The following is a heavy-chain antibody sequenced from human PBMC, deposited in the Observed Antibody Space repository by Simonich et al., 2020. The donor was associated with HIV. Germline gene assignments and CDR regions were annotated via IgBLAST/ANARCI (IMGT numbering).Heavy chain of an antibody. CDR3: VRDKGWGISSSPSNWFDP. CDR2: ITPVVRET. D-gene: IGHD6-6*01. V-gene: IGHV3-74*01. CDR1: GFTFSSYW. Sequence: EVQLVESGGGLVQPGGSLRLSCAASGFTFSSYWMHWVRQDPGKRLVWVSRITPVVRETTYADSVKGLFTISRDNARNTLYLQMNRLRAEDTAVYYCVRDKGWGISSSPSNWFDPWGQGTLVTVSS. J-gene: IGHJ5*02.